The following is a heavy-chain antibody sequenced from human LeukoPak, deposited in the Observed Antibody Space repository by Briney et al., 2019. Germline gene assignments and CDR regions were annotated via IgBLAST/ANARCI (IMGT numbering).Heavy chain of an antibody. CDR3: ARPYDTRGYFPDY. CDR2: ISSNGGST. CDR1: GFTLSSYA. D-gene: IGHD3-22*01. Sequence: GGSLRLSCSASGFTLSSYAMHWVRQAPGKGLEYVSAISSNGGSTYYADSVKGRFTISRDNSKNTLYLQMSSLRAEDTAVYYCARPYDTRGYFPDYWGQGTLVTVSS. V-gene: IGHV3-64D*06. J-gene: IGHJ4*02.